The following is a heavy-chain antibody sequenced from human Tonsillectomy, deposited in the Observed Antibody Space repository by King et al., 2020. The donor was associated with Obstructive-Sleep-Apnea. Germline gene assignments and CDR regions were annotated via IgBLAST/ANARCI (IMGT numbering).Heavy chain of an antibody. Sequence: QLVQSGAEVKKPGASVKVSCKASGYTFTSYTMYWVRQAPGQRLEWMGWINAGNGNTKYSQKFQGRVTITRDTSASTAYMELSSLRSEDTAVYYCAKNHYVSSGSLYYFYYWGQGTLVIVSS. CDR3: AKNHYVSSGSLYYFYY. CDR1: GYTFTSYT. J-gene: IGHJ4*02. D-gene: IGHD3-22*01. CDR2: INAGNGNT. V-gene: IGHV1-3*01.